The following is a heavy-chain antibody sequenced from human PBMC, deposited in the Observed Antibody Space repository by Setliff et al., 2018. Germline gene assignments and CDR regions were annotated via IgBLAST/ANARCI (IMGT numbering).Heavy chain of an antibody. CDR1: GDSISSTYYY. J-gene: IGHJ4*02. CDR2: ISFGGNT. Sequence: PSETLSLTCTVSGDSISSTYYYWGWIRQPPGKGLEWIGSISFGGNTYYNPSLKSRVTISLDTSKNQFSLKLNSVTAADTAVYSCARDPGHRSGTWSLDYWGQGTLVTV. V-gene: IGHV4-39*07. CDR3: ARDPGHRSGTWSLDY.